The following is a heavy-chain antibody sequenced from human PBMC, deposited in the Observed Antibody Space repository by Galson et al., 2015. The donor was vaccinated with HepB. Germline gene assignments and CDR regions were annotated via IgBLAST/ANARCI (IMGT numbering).Heavy chain of an antibody. D-gene: IGHD2-2*01. Sequence: SLRLSCAASGFTFSSYGMHWVRQAPGKGLEWVAVIWYDGSNKYYADSVKGRFTISRDNSKNTLYLQMNSLRAEDTAVYYCARDRGYCSSTSCSNWFDPWGQGTLVTVSS. J-gene: IGHJ5*02. CDR3: ARDRGYCSSTSCSNWFDP. CDR2: IWYDGSNK. V-gene: IGHV3-33*01. CDR1: GFTFSSYG.